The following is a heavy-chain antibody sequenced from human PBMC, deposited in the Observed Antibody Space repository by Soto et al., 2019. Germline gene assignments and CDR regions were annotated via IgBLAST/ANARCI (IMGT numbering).Heavy chain of an antibody. Sequence: GESLKISCKASGYKFTTFWLDWVRQTPGKGLEWLGRIDPTDSFTNYSPPFEGHVTISVDRSISTAYLQWNSLQASDTAIYYCARPASGGSRDAFDVWGQGTTVTVSS. CDR2: IDPTDSFT. V-gene: IGHV5-10-1*01. CDR3: ARPASGGSRDAFDV. CDR1: GYKFTTFW. D-gene: IGHD2-15*01. J-gene: IGHJ3*01.